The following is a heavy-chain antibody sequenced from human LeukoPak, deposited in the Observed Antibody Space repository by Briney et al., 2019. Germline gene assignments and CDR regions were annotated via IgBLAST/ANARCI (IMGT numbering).Heavy chain of an antibody. CDR2: IYSGGDT. D-gene: IGHD6-13*01. Sequence: GGSLRLSCAASGFTVSGNYMTWFRQAPGKGLECVAAIYSGGDTYYTDSVKGRFTISRDNSKNSLYLQMNSLRTEDTALYYCAKDMGIAAAGGDTSVFDYWGQGTLVTVSS. CDR3: AKDMGIAAAGGDTSVFDY. J-gene: IGHJ4*02. V-gene: IGHV3-53*05. CDR1: GFTVSGNY.